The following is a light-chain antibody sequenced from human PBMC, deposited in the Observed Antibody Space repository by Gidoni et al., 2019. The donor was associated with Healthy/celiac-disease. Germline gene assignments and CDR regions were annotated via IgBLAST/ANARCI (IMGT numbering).Light chain of an antibody. Sequence: DIQMTQSPSSLSASVGDRVTITCRASQSISSYLNWYQQKPGKAPKLLSYAASSLQSGVPSRFSGSGSGTDFTLTISSLQPEDFATYYCQQSYSTPTFXPXTKVDIK. CDR2: AAS. V-gene: IGKV1-39*01. CDR1: QSISSY. CDR3: QQSYSTPT. J-gene: IGKJ3*01.